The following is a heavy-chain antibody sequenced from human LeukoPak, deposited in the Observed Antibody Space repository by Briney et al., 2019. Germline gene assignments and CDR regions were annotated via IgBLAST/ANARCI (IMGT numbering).Heavy chain of an antibody. V-gene: IGHV1-24*01. CDR2: FDPEDGET. Sequence: ASVKVSCKVSGYTLTELSMHWVRQAPGKGLEWVGGFDPEDGETIYAQKFQGRVTMTEDTSTDTAYMELSSLRSEDAAVYYCATARMVRGEDGMDVWGKGTMVTVSS. CDR3: ATARMVRGEDGMDV. CDR1: GYTLTELS. J-gene: IGHJ6*04. D-gene: IGHD3-10*01.